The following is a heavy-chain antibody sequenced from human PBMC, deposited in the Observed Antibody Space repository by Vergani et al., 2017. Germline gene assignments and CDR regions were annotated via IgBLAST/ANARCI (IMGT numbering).Heavy chain of an antibody. J-gene: IGHJ5*02. D-gene: IGHD6-19*01. CDR2: ISSSSSYI. Sequence: EVQLVESGGGLVKPGGSLRLSCAASGFTFSSFSMNWVRQAPGKGLEWVSSISSSSSYIYYADSVKGRFTISRDNAKNSLYLQMNSLRAEDTAVYYCARDRYSSRLYWFDPWGQGTLVTVSS. CDR1: GFTFSSFS. CDR3: ARDRYSSRLYWFDP. V-gene: IGHV3-21*01.